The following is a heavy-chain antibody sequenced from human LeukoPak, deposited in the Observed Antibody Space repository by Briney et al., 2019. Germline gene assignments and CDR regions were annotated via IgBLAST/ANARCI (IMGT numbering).Heavy chain of an antibody. CDR3: TRQQLVFEW. J-gene: IGHJ4*02. D-gene: IGHD6-13*01. CDR1: GFTFSNAW. V-gene: IGHV3-15*01. CDR2: IKSKTDGGTT. Sequence: GGSLRLSCAASGFTFSNAWMSWVRQAPGKGLEWVGHIKSKTDGGTTDYAAPVKGRFTISRDDSKNTLYLQMNSLKTEDTAVYYCTRQQLVFEWWGQGTLVTVSS.